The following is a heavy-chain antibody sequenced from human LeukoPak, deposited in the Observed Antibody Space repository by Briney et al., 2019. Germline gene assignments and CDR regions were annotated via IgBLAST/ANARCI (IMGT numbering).Heavy chain of an antibody. CDR1: GFTFSDSW. V-gene: IGHV3-74*01. D-gene: IGHD4-23*01. Sequence: GGSLRLSCAVSGFTFSDSWMHWVRQTPGKGLVWVSRMYGDMSDISYADSVKGRYTISRDNAKNTVYLQMNSLRGEDTAVYYGARDLGLRGSTWGQGTLVTVSS. CDR3: ARDLGLRGST. CDR2: MYGDMSDI. J-gene: IGHJ5*02.